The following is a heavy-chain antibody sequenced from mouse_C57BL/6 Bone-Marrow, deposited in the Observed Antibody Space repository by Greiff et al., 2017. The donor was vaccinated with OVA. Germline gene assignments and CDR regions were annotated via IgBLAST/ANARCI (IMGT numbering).Heavy chain of an antibody. D-gene: IGHD2-5*01. J-gene: IGHJ4*01. CDR1: YFAFMARA. CDR2: FTMYSDAT. V-gene: IGHV1-49*01. CDR3: ARSSYSNYFYYAMDY. Sequence: LQQSGAELVRPGSSVKLSCKDSYFAFMARAMHWVKQRPGHGLEWIGSFTMYSDATEYSENFKGKATLTANTSSSTAYMELSSLTSEDSAVYYCARSSYSNYFYYAMDYWGQGTSVTVSS.